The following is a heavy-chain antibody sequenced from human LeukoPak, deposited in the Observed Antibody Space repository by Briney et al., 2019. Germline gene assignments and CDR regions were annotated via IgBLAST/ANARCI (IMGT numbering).Heavy chain of an antibody. D-gene: IGHD2-2*01. CDR1: GGSISTYY. CDR3: ARGPGYCSSTSCYQPPGYFYSGMDV. CDR2: IYYSGST. Sequence: SETLSLTCSVSGGSISTYYWSWIRQPPGKGLEWIGYIYYSGSTNYNPSLKSRVTISIDTSKNQFSLKLSSVTAADTAVYYCARGPGYCSSTSCYQPPGYFYSGMDVWGQGTTVTVSS. J-gene: IGHJ6*02. V-gene: IGHV4-59*01.